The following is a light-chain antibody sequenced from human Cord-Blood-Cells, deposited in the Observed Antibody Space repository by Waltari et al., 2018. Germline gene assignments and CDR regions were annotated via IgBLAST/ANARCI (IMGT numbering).Light chain of an antibody. CDR1: QSLLHSNGYNY. Sequence: DIVMTQSPLSLPVTPGETASISCRSSQSLLHSNGYNYLDWYLQKPGQSPQLLIYLGSNLASGVPDRFSGSGSGTDFTLKISRLEAEDVGVYYCMQALQTPFTFGPGTKVDIK. CDR3: MQALQTPFT. V-gene: IGKV2-28*01. CDR2: LGS. J-gene: IGKJ3*01.